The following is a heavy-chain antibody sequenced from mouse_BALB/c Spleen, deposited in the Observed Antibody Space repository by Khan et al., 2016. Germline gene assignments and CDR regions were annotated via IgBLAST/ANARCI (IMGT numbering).Heavy chain of an antibody. V-gene: IGHV3-8*02. CDR3: AREDGSTFVTRMDY. D-gene: IGHD1-1*01. CDR2: ISHSGST. J-gene: IGHJ4*01. CDR1: GDSITSGY. Sequence: EVQLQESGPSLVKLSQTLSLTCSVTGDSITSGYWNWIRKFPGNKLEYMGYISHSGSTYYNPSLKSRISITRDTSKNQYYLQLTSVTTEDTATYXCAREDGSTFVTRMDYWAKGPSLTVSS.